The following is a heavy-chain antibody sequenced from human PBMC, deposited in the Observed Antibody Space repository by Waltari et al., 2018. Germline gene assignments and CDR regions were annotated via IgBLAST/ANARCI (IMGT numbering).Heavy chain of an antibody. CDR3: ARDPAFGAFDI. J-gene: IGHJ3*02. CDR2: IKPDGSGK. D-gene: IGHD3-10*01. Sequence: EVQLVESGGGLVQPGGSRRLSCAASGFSFGGSWLSWVRQGPGKGLEWVAEIKPDGSGKYYVDSVNGRFAISRDNTKNSLYLQMNSLRADDTAVYYCARDPAFGAFDIWGQGTVVTVSS. V-gene: IGHV3-7*01. CDR1: GFSFGGSW.